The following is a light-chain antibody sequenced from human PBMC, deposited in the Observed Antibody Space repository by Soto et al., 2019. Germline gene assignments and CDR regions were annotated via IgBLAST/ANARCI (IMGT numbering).Light chain of an antibody. V-gene: IGKV1-5*01. CDR3: QQYNSFSWT. J-gene: IGKJ5*01. Sequence: DIQMTQSPSTLSASVGDRVTITCRASQNINNWLAWYQQKPGKVPKLLMYHASSLESGVPSRFSGSGSGTEFTLTISSLEPDDFATYYCQQYNSFSWTFGQGTRLEIK. CDR1: QNINNW. CDR2: HAS.